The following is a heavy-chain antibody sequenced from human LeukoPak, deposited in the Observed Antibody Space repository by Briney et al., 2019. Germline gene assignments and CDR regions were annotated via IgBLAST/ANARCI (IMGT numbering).Heavy chain of an antibody. CDR3: ARDYPDSSGSYFDY. Sequence: ASVKVSCKASGYTFTTYFMHWVRQAPGQGLEWMGIIHTSGGTTKYAQEFQDRVTMTRDTSTNTVYMELSSLRSEDTAVYYCARDYPDSSGSYFDYWGQGTLVTVSS. CDR1: GYTFTTYF. D-gene: IGHD3-22*01. J-gene: IGHJ4*02. V-gene: IGHV1-46*01. CDR2: IHTSGGTT.